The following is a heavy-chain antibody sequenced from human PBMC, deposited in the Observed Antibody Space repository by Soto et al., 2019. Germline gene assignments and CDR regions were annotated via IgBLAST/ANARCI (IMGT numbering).Heavy chain of an antibody. J-gene: IGHJ4*02. D-gene: IGHD2-2*01. Sequence: GGSLRLSCAASGFTFSSYGMHWVRQAPGKGLEWVAVISYDGSNKYYADSVKGRFTISRDNSKNTLYLQMNSLRAEDTAVYYCAREDSIIIPAVSDFWGQGTLVTVSS. CDR2: ISYDGSNK. CDR3: AREDSIIIPAVSDF. CDR1: GFTFSSYG. V-gene: IGHV3-30*03.